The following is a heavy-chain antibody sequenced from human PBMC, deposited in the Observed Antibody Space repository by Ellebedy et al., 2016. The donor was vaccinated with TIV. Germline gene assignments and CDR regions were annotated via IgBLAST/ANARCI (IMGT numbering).Heavy chain of an antibody. CDR3: AREPVGALSIDY. D-gene: IGHD1-26*01. V-gene: IGHV3-74*01. CDR1: GFTFSSYW. J-gene: IGHJ4*02. CDR2: INSDGSST. Sequence: GGSLRLSXAASGFTFSSYWMHWVRQAPGKGLVWVSRINSDGSSTNYADSVKGRFTISRDNAKNTLYPQMNSLRVEDTAVYYCAREPVGALSIDYWGQGTLVTVSS.